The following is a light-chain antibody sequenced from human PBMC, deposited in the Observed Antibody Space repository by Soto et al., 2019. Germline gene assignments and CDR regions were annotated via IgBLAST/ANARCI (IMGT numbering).Light chain of an antibody. CDR2: EVT. CDR1: SSDVGGYNY. J-gene: IGLJ1*01. CDR3: ASYTSRGTRV. V-gene: IGLV2-14*01. Sequence: QSVLTQPASVSGSPGQSITISCTGTSSDVGGYNYVSWYQQRPGKAPKLMIYEVTNRPSGVANRFSGSKSGNTASLTISGLQAEDEADYYCASYTSRGTRVFGTGTKLTVL.